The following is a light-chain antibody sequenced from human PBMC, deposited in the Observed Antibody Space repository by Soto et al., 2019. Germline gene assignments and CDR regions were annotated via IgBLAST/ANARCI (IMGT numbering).Light chain of an antibody. CDR3: QQTYSTPPA. J-gene: IGKJ1*01. V-gene: IGKV1-39*01. CDR1: QSISSY. Sequence: DIQMTQSPSSLSASVGDRVTITCRASQSISSYLHWYQQRPGKAPKLLIYAASSLQSGVPSRFSGSGSGTDFTLTISSLQPEDFATYHCQQTYSTPPAFGQGTKVEIK. CDR2: AAS.